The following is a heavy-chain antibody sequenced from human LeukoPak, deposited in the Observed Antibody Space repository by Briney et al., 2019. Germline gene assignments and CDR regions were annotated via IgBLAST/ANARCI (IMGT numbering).Heavy chain of an antibody. CDR2: ISGSGGSA. V-gene: IGHV3-23*01. D-gene: IGHD6-19*01. CDR3: ARGSIAVAVAFDY. CDR1: GFSFSSYA. Sequence: PGRSLRLSCAASGFSFSSYAMHWVRQAPGKGLEWVSAISGSGGSAYYADSVKGRFTISRDNSKTTLYLQMNSLRAEDTAVYYCARGSIAVAVAFDYWGQGTLVTVSS. J-gene: IGHJ4*02.